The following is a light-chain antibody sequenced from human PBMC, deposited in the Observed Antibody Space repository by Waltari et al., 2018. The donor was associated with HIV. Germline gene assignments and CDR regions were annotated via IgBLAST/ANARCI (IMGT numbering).Light chain of an antibody. CDR1: ALPKQF. J-gene: IGLJ3*02. CDR3: ESADDSGDHWV. Sequence: SYELTQPPSVSVSPGQTARITCSGDALPKQFAYWYQQKAGQAPQMVIYKDDKRPSGIPDRVSGSMSGTTVTLIISGVQPEDEADYYCESADDSGDHWVFGGGTKLSVL. V-gene: IGLV3-25*03. CDR2: KDD.